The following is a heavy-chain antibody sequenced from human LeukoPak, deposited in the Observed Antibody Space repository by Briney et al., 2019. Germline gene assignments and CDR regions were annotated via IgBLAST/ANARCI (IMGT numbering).Heavy chain of an antibody. D-gene: IGHD6-19*01. J-gene: IGHJ3*02. V-gene: IGHV5-51*01. CDR3: ARPRRTGYSTGWSDDAFDI. Sequence: GESLKISCKGSGNSFTNYWIAWVRQMPGKGLEWMGSIYPGDSDTRYSPSFQGQVTISADKSISTAYLQWSSLKASDTAMYYCARPRRTGYSTGWSDDAFDIWGQGTMVTVSS. CDR1: GNSFTNYW. CDR2: IYPGDSDT.